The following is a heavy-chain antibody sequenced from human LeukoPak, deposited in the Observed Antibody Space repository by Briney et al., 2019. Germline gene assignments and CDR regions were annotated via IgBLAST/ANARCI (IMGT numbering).Heavy chain of an antibody. CDR3: ARDLGYYDSSGYYYYYYGMDV. Sequence: GASVKVSCKASGGTFSSYAISWVRQAPGQGLEWMGRIIPIFGIANYAQKSQGRVTITADKSTSTAYMELSSLRSEDTAVYYCARDLGYYDSSGYYYYYYGMDVWGQGTTVTVSS. J-gene: IGHJ6*02. D-gene: IGHD3-22*01. V-gene: IGHV1-69*04. CDR2: IIPIFGIA. CDR1: GGTFSSYA.